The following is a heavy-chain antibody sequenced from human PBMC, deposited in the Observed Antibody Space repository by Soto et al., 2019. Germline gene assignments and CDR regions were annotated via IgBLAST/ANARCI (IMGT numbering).Heavy chain of an antibody. V-gene: IGHV1-2*02. CDR1: GYTFTGYY. Sequence: QVQLVQSGAEVKKPGASVKVSCKASGYTFTGYYMHWVRQAPGQGLEWMGWINPNSGGTNYAQQFQGRVTMTRDTSISTAYMELSRLRSDDTAVYYCALFPYYYDGSGAQYFQHWGQGTLVTVSS. CDR3: ALFPYYYDGSGAQYFQH. D-gene: IGHD3-22*01. J-gene: IGHJ1*01. CDR2: INPNSGGT.